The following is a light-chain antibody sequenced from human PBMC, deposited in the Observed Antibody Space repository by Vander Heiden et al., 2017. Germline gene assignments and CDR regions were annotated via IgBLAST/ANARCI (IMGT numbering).Light chain of an antibody. CDR2: DAS. CDR3: QQCNSDPPIFT. Sequence: AIQLTQSPSSLSASVGDRVTITCRASQGISSALAWYQQKPGKAPKLLIYDASSLESGVPSRFSGSGSGTDFTLTISSLQPEDFATYYCQQCNSDPPIFTFGHGTKVDIK. J-gene: IGKJ3*01. CDR1: QGISSA. V-gene: IGKV1-13*02.